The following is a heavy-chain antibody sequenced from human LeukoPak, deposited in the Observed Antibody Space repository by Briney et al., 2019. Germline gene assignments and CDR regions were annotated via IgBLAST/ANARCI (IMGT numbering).Heavy chain of an antibody. CDR1: GFTVSSNY. D-gene: IGHD3-10*01. V-gene: IGHV3-53*01. J-gene: IGHJ6*04. CDR3: ARETDGSGRPYYYYGMDV. CDR2: IYSGGST. Sequence: GGSLRLSCAASGFTVSSNYMSWVRQAPGKGLEWVSVIYSGGSTYYADSVKGRLTISRDNSKNTLYLQMNSLRAEDTAVYYCARETDGSGRPYYYYGMDVWGKGTTVTVSS.